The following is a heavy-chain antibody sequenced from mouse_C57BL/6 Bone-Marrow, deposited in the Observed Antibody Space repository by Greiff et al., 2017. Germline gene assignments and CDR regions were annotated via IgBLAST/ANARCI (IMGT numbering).Heavy chain of an antibody. Sequence: QVQLKQSGAELARPGASVKLSCKASGYTFTSYGISWVKQSTGQGLEWIGEIYPRSGNTYYNEKFKGKATLTADKSSSTAYMELRSLTSEDSAVYFCARWGVSYYFDYWGQGTTLTVSS. CDR1: GYTFTSYG. CDR3: ARWGVSYYFDY. D-gene: IGHD2-12*01. J-gene: IGHJ2*01. CDR2: IYPRSGNT. V-gene: IGHV1-81*01.